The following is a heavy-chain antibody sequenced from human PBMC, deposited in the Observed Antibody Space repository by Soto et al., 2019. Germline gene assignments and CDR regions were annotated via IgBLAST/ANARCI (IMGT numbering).Heavy chain of an antibody. V-gene: IGHV3-7*01. CDR3: ARVNGPYIVEGTFDP. CDR2: IKQDGSEK. J-gene: IGHJ5*02. Sequence: GGSLRLSCAASGFTFSSYWMSWVRQAPGKGLEWVANIKQDGSEKYYVDSVKGRFTISRDNAKNSLYLQINSLRAEDTAVYYCARVNGPYIVEGTFDPWGQGTLVTVSS. D-gene: IGHD2-15*01. CDR1: GFTFSSYW.